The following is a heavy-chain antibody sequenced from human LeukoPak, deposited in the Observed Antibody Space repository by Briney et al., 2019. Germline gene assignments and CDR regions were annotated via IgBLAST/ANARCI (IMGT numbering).Heavy chain of an antibody. CDR3: ATRQAGSGSYYSPNYMDV. D-gene: IGHD3-10*01. CDR2: IRSKAYGGTT. J-gene: IGHJ6*03. Sequence: GGSLRLSCTVSGFTFGDYAMTWVRQAPGKGLEWVGFIRSKAYGGTTEYAASVKGRFTISRDDSKSIAYLQMNSLKTEDTAVYYCATRQAGSGSYYSPNYMDVWGKGTTVTISS. CDR1: GFTFGDYA. V-gene: IGHV3-49*04.